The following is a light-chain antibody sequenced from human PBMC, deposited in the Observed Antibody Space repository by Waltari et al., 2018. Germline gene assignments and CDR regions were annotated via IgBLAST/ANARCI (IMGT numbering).Light chain of an antibody. CDR2: AAS. CDR3: QQLNTYPFT. Sequence: DIQLTQSPSFLPAFVGDGITSPCRASQGISTNLAWYQQKPGKAPKLLIYAASTLESGVPSRLGGSGSGTEFTLTISSLQPEDFATYYCQQLNTYPFTFGPGTTVDVK. J-gene: IGKJ3*01. CDR1: QGISTN. V-gene: IGKV1-9*01.